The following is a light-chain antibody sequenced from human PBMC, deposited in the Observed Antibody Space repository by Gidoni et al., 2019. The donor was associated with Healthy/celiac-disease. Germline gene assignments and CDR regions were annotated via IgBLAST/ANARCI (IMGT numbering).Light chain of an antibody. CDR2: ENK. CDR3: GTWDSSLSAWV. Sequence: QSVLTQPPSVSAAPGQKVTISCSGSSPNIGNNYVSWYQQLPGTAPKLLIYENKKRPSGIPDRFSGSKSGTSATLGITGLQTGDEADYYCGTWDSSLSAWVFGGGTKLTVL. CDR1: SPNIGNNY. J-gene: IGLJ3*02. V-gene: IGLV1-51*02.